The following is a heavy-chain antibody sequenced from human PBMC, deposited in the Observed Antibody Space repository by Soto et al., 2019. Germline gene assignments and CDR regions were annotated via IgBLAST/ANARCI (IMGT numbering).Heavy chain of an antibody. CDR1: GGSISSYY. D-gene: IGHD1-26*01. CDR2: IYYSGST. CDR3: ARDWPSGVTRPGAFDI. V-gene: IGHV4-59*01. Sequence: SETLSLTCTVSGGSISSYYWSWIRQPPGRGLEWIGYIYYSGSTNYNPSLKSRVTISVDTSKNQFSLKLSSVTAADTAVYYCARDWPSGVTRPGAFDIWGQGTMVTVSS. J-gene: IGHJ3*02.